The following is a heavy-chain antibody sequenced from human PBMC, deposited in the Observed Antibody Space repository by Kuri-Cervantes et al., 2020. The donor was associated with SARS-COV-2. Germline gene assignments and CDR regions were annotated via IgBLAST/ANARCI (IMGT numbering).Heavy chain of an antibody. CDR1: GFTFSSYD. CDR2: IGTAGDT. V-gene: IGHV3-13*03. J-gene: IGHJ6*03. D-gene: IGHD4-11*01. Sequence: GESLKISCAACGFTFSSYDMHWVRQATGKGLEWVSAIGTAGDTYYPGSVKGQFTISRENAKNSLYLQMNSLRAEDTAVYYCARVRATVPNYYYYYYYMDVWGKGTTVTVSS. CDR3: ARVRATVPNYYYYYYYMDV.